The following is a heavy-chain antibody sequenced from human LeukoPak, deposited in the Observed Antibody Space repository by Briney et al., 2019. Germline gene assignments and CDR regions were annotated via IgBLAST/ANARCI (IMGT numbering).Heavy chain of an antibody. CDR1: GFSFSDSS. J-gene: IGHJ4*02. Sequence: GGSLRLSCATSGFSFSDSSMAWIRQAPGKGLEWVSSISGNSYWIYYAGPVKDRFTISRDNARNSLYLEMERLSADDTAVYYCARGSILGATGYDWGQGTLVAVSS. D-gene: IGHD1-26*01. V-gene: IGHV3-21*01. CDR3: ARGSILGATGYD. CDR2: ISGNSYWI.